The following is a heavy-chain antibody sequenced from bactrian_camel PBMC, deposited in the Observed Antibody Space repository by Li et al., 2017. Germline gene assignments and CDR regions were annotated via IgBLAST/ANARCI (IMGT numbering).Heavy chain of an antibody. CDR1: GYSYHRNC. D-gene: IGHD5*01. V-gene: IGHV3S1*01. J-gene: IGHJ6*01. Sequence: VQLVESGGGSALPGGSLRLSCAVSGYSYHRNCMAWFRQAPGKEREGVASIYTGGGDGYYADAVKGRFTTSRDNAKNVVYLQIDSLKPEDTAKYYCVRDVDSRDGIPDFGYWGQGTQVTVS. CDR2: IYTGGGDG. CDR3: VRDVDSRDGIPDFGY.